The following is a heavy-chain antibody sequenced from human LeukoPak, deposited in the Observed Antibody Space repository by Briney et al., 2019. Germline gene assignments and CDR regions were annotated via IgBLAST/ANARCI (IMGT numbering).Heavy chain of an antibody. D-gene: IGHD3-22*01. CDR2: INYSEST. J-gene: IGHJ5*02. CDR3: ARGRRDDNSGYRPYNWFDP. Sequence: SETLSLTCTVSGGSISSSNYYWGWIRQPPGKGLEWIGTINYSESTYYNPSLKSRVTISVDTSKNQFSLNLISMTAADTAMYYCARGRRDDNSGYRPYNWFDPWGQGTPVTVSS. V-gene: IGHV4-39*07. CDR1: GGSISSSNYY.